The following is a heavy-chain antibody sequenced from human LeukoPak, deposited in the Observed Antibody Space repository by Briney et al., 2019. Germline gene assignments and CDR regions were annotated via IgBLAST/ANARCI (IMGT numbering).Heavy chain of an antibody. CDR3: ARVSGSYPYYFDY. V-gene: IGHV4-61*01. CDR2: IYYSGST. Sequence: PSETLSLTCSVSGGSVSSVSYYWSWIRQPPGKGLEWIGYIYYSGSTNYNPSLKSRVIISIDTSKNQFSLKLSSVTAADTAVYYCARVSGSYPYYFDYWGQGTLVTVSS. D-gene: IGHD1-26*01. CDR1: GGSVSSVSYY. J-gene: IGHJ4*02.